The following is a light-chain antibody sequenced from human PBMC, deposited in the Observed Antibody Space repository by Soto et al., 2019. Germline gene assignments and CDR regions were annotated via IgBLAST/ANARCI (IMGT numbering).Light chain of an antibody. J-gene: IGKJ4*01. Sequence: EIVLTQSPGTLSLSPGERATLSCRASQSVSSSYLAWYQQKPGQAPRLLIYAASSRATGIPDRFSGSESGTDFTLTISRLEPEDFAVYYCQQYGSSLPLTFGGGTKVEIK. V-gene: IGKV3-20*01. CDR3: QQYGSSLPLT. CDR2: AAS. CDR1: QSVSSSY.